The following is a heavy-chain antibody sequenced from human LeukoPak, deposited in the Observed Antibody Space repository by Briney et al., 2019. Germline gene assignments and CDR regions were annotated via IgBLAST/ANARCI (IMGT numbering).Heavy chain of an antibody. CDR3: ARLATLSTVAARGRTWFDA. D-gene: IGHD3-9*01. V-gene: IGHV4-59*01. Sequence: SETLDLNSIVPGDSISSDYWSWNQQPPGKGLPWIGHIYYSGSTNYILSLKCRVTLSVDASKNHFSLKVSSLTAADTAVYYCARLATLSTVAARGRTWFDAWGQGTLVTVSS. CDR2: IYYSGST. CDR1: GDSISSDY. J-gene: IGHJ5*02.